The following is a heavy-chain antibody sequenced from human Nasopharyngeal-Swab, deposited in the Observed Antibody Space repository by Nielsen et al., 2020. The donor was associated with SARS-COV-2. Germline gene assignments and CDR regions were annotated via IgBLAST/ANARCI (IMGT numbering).Heavy chain of an antibody. D-gene: IGHD3-16*01. CDR2: ISFRGATK. CDR3: AKLGGGVGY. V-gene: IGHV3-23*01. J-gene: IGHJ4*02. Sequence: WIRQPPGKGLEWISGISFRGATKYYADSVKGRFTVSRDNSKNTLYLQMNSLRADDTALYYCAKLGGGVGYWGQGARVTVSS.